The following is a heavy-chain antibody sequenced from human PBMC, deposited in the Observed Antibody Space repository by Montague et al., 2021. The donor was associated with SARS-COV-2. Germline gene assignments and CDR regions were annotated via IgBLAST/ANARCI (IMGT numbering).Heavy chain of an antibody. Sequence: SETLSLTCSFSGGSIRSSYWSWIRLPPGKPLEWLGYIYYTGETTXXPSLKSRVTISVDTSRSQFSLRLTSVTAADTAVYFCARFWSGYVDKWSQGTLVTVSS. D-gene: IGHD3-3*01. J-gene: IGHJ4*02. V-gene: IGHV4-59*01. CDR2: IYYTGET. CDR3: ARFWSGYVDK. CDR1: GGSIRSSY.